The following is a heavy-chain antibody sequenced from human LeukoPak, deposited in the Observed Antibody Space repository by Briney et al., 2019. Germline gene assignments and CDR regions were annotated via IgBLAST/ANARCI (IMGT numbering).Heavy chain of an antibody. V-gene: IGHV3-23*01. D-gene: IGHD3-10*01. Sequence: GGSLRLSCTSSGFTFSSYAMSWVRQAPGKGLEWVSSITGSGGSIYLADSVKGRFTISRDNSKNTLFLQMNSLRAEDTAIYKCAKDGHGSGSYYNPVGSYFDSWGQGTLLTVTS. CDR3: AKDGHGSGSYYNPVGSYFDS. CDR1: GFTFSSYA. CDR2: ITGSGGSI. J-gene: IGHJ4*02.